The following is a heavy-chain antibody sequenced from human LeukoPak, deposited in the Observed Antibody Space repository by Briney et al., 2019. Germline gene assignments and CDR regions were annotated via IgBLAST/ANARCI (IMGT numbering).Heavy chain of an antibody. D-gene: IGHD5-12*01. J-gene: IGHJ4*02. Sequence: ASVKVSCQASGGTFSSYAISWVRQAPGQGPEWMGGIIPIFGTANYAQKFQGRVTITADESTSTAYMELSSLRSEDTAVYYCAITSGPPNRRGGDYWGQGTLVTVSS. V-gene: IGHV1-69*13. CDR3: AITSGPPNRRGGDY. CDR2: IIPIFGTA. CDR1: GGTFSSYA.